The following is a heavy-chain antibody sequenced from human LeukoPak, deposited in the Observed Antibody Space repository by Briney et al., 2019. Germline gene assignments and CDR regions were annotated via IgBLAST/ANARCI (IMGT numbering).Heavy chain of an antibody. D-gene: IGHD2-15*01. V-gene: IGHV1-18*01. CDR2: ISSYNGNT. CDR1: GYTFTSYG. Sequence: ASVKVSFKASGYTFTSYGISWVRQAPGQGLEWMGWISSYNGNTNYAQKLQGRVTMSTDTSTGTAYMELRSLRSDDTAVYYCAIYPYCSGGSCYAAWFDPWGQGTLVTVSS. J-gene: IGHJ5*02. CDR3: AIYPYCSGGSCYAAWFDP.